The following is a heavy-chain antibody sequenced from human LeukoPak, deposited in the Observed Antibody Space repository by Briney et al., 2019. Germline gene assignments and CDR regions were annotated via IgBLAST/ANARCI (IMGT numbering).Heavy chain of an antibody. CDR2: ISSSSSYT. D-gene: IGHD1-26*01. Sequence: PGGSLRLSCAASGFTFSDYYMSWIRQAPGKGLEWVSYISSSSSYTNYADSVKGRFTISRDNAKNSLYLQMNNLRSEDTAVYYCAIQTVGAYDPWGQGTLVTVSS. J-gene: IGHJ5*02. V-gene: IGHV3-11*03. CDR3: AIQTVGAYDP. CDR1: GFTFSDYY.